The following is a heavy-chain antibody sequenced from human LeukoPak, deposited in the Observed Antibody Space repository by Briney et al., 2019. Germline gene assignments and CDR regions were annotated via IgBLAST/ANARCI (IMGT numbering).Heavy chain of an antibody. Sequence: SQTLSLTCTVSGGSLRSSGHWWVLIRQPPGKGLEWIGSIHYSGKVYYNPSLKSRVTTSVDTSTDQFSLRLSSATAADTAIYYCARQSGDQSSAWYFDAWGQGTLVTVSS. J-gene: IGHJ4*02. CDR3: ARQSGDQSSAWYFDA. D-gene: IGHD6-19*01. V-gene: IGHV4-39*01. CDR2: IHYSGKV. CDR1: GGSLRSSGHW.